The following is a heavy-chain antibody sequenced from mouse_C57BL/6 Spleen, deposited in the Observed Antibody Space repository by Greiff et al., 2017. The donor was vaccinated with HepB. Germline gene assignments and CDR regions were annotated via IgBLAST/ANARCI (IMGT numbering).Heavy chain of an antibody. CDR3: AREEGHFDV. Sequence: EVKLVESGGGLVKPGGSLKLSCAASGFTFSSYAMSWVRQTPEKRLEWVATISDGGSYTYYPDNVKGRFTISRDNAKNNLYLQMSHLKSEDTAMYYCAREEGHFDVWGTGTTVTVSS. J-gene: IGHJ1*03. CDR1: GFTFSSYA. V-gene: IGHV5-4*01. CDR2: ISDGGSYT.